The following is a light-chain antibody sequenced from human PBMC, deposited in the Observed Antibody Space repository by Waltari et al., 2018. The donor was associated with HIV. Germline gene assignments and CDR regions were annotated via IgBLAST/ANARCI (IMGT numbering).Light chain of an antibody. CDR2: LAS. V-gene: IGKV4-1*01. Sequence: DIVMTQSPHPLVVSLGERATINCKSIRNDLYSSNNKNYLACYHHNPGQPPKLLIYLASTREAGVPDRFTGGGSGTNFSLTIRILQAEDVAVYFCHQYFSPPPTFGPGTKVEIK. CDR3: HQYFSPPPT. J-gene: IGKJ1*01. CDR1: RNDLYSSNNKNY.